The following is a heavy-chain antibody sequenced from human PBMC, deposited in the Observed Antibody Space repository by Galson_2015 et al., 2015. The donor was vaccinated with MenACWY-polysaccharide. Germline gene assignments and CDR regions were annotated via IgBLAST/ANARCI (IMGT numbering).Heavy chain of an antibody. D-gene: IGHD2-15*01. CDR3: AKANSGGICTAGWACGFDP. CDR2: VSADGGST. J-gene: IGHJ5*02. Sequence: SLRLSCAASGFTFSSYAMSWVRQAPGKGLEWVSAVSADGGSTYSADSAKGRFTISRDNSKNTLYLQMNTLRVEDTALYYCAKANSGGICTAGWACGFDPWGQGSLVSVSS. CDR1: GFTFSSYA. V-gene: IGHV3-23*01.